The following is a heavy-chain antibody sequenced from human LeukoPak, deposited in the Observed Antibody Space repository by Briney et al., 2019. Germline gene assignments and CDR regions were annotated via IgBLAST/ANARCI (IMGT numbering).Heavy chain of an antibody. CDR2: IYYSGST. J-gene: IGHJ3*02. Sequence: SETLSLTCTVSGGSISSYYWSWIRQSPGKGLEWIGYIYYSGSTNYNPSLKSRVTISVDTSKNQFSLKLTSVTAADTAVYYCARGLTYYFDSSGYYVTDAFDIWGQGTMVTVSS. D-gene: IGHD3-22*01. CDR3: ARGLTYYFDSSGYYVTDAFDI. V-gene: IGHV4-59*01. CDR1: GGSISSYY.